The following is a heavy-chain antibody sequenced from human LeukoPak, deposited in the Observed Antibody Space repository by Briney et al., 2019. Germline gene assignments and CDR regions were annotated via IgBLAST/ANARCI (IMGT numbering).Heavy chain of an antibody. CDR1: GGTFSSYA. CDR3: ARGPTAGKRAEYFQH. D-gene: IGHD3-10*01. CDR2: IIPIFGTA. V-gene: IGHV1-69*06. Sequence: SVKVSCKASGGTFSSYAISWVRQAPRQGLEWMGGIIPIFGTANYAQKFQGRVTITADKSTSTAYMELSSLRSEDTAVYYCARGPTAGKRAEYFQHWGQGTLVTVSS. J-gene: IGHJ1*01.